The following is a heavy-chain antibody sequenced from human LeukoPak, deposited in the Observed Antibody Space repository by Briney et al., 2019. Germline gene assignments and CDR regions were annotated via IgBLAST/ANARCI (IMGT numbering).Heavy chain of an antibody. Sequence: GASVKVSFKASGYTFSGFYDHWVRQAPGQGLGWVGIIKVSGGRTDYAQKFQGRVTMTRDMSTSTVYMELSNLRSEGTAVYYCAREPPESYHFYYCGQGALLTASS. D-gene: IGHD2-2*01. V-gene: IGHV1-46*01. J-gene: IGHJ4*02. CDR1: GYTFSGFY. CDR2: IKVSGGRT. CDR3: AREPPESYHFYY.